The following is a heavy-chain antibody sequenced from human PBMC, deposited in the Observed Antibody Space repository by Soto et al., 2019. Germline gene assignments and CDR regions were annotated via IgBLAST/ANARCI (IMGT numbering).Heavy chain of an antibody. J-gene: IGHJ4*02. Sequence: QVQLQESGPGLVKPSQTLSLTCTVSGGSISSGGYYWSWIRQHPGKGLEWIGYIYYSGSTYYNPSLKGRVTIPVDTSKNQCSLKLSSVTAADTAVYYCAGAGYSYGSLFYDYWGQGTLVTVSS. CDR1: GGSISSGGYY. D-gene: IGHD5-18*01. CDR2: IYYSGST. CDR3: AGAGYSYGSLFYDY. V-gene: IGHV4-31*03.